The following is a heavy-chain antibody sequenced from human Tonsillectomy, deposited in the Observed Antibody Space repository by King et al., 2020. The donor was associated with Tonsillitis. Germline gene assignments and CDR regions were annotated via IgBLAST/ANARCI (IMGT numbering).Heavy chain of an antibody. CDR2: IKNTGSFT. Sequence: VQLVESGGDLVKPGGPLRLSCATSGFSFSNFDMNWVRQAPGKGLEWGSSIKNTGSFTYFAAAVKGRFTISRDNAKNSLYLQMNSLRAEGTAVYYCAKDKGADFYDNSRGAFDIWGRGTVVTVSS. J-gene: IGHJ3*02. CDR1: GFSFSNFD. V-gene: IGHV3-21*06. D-gene: IGHD3-22*01. CDR3: AKDKGADFYDNSRGAFDI.